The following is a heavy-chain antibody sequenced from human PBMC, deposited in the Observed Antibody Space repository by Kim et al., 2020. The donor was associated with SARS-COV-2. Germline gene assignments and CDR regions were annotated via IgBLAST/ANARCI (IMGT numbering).Heavy chain of an antibody. Sequence: SETLSLTCTVSGYSISSGYYWGWIRQPPGKGLEWIGSIYHSGSTYYNPSLKSRVTISVDTSKNQFSLKLSSVTAADTAVYYCARVELSVGYDYWGQGTLVTVSS. D-gene: IGHD3-16*02. J-gene: IGHJ4*02. CDR1: GYSISSGYY. CDR2: IYHSGST. CDR3: ARVELSVGYDY. V-gene: IGHV4-38-2*02.